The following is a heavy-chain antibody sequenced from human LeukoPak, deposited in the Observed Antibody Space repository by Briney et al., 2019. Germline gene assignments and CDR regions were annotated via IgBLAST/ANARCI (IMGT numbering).Heavy chain of an antibody. V-gene: IGHV4-59*01. J-gene: IGHJ5*02. D-gene: IGHD2-2*01. CDR1: GGSISSYY. CDR2: IYYSGST. CDR3: ARVYCSSTSCYFDP. Sequence: SETLSLTCTVSGGSISSYYWSWIRQPPGKGLEWIGYIYYSGSTNYNPSLKSRVTISVDTSKNQFSLKLSSVTAADTAVYYCARVYCSSTSCYFDPWGQGTLVTVSS.